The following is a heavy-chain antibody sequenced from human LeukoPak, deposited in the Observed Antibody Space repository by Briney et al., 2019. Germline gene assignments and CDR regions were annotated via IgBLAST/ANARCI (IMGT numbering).Heavy chain of an antibody. CDR2: IRYDGSNK. J-gene: IGHJ4*02. Sequence: GGSLRLSCAASGFTFSSYGMHWVRQAPGKGLEWVAFIRYDGSNKYYADSVKGRFTISRDNSKNTLYLQMNSLRADDTAVYYCARGPSTDYYDSRGPEDYWGQGTLVTASS. V-gene: IGHV3-30*02. CDR1: GFTFSSYG. D-gene: IGHD3-22*01. CDR3: ARGPSTDYYDSRGPEDY.